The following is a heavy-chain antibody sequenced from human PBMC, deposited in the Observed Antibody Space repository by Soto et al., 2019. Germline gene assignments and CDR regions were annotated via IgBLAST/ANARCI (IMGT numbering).Heavy chain of an antibody. Sequence: PSETLSLTCTVSGGSISSGDYYWSWIRQPPGKGLEWIGYIYYSGSTYYNPSLKSRVTISVDTSKNQFSLKLSSVTAADTAVYYCARARYYYDSSGYSSGSLDWFDPWGQGTLVTVSS. CDR2: IYYSGST. CDR3: ARARYYYDSSGYSSGSLDWFDP. D-gene: IGHD3-22*01. V-gene: IGHV4-30-4*01. J-gene: IGHJ5*02. CDR1: GGSISSGDYY.